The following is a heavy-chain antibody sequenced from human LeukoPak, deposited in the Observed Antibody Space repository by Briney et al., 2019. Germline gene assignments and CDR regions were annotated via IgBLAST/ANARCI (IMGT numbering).Heavy chain of an antibody. V-gene: IGHV4-34*01. D-gene: IGHD2-15*01. CDR2: INHSGRT. Sequence: SETLSLTCAVYGGFFSGYYWSWIRQPPGEGREGIGEINHSGRTNYNPSLKSRVTISVDTSKNKFSLKLSSVTAADTAVYYCARGFNAVAEGLSGMDVWGKGTTVTVSS. CDR3: ARGFNAVAEGLSGMDV. CDR1: GGFFSGYY. J-gene: IGHJ6*04.